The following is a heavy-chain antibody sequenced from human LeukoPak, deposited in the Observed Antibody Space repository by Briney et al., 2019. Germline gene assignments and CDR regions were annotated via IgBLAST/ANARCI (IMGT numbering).Heavy chain of an antibody. CDR3: ARGTYYYDSSGYYYAPRQYYFDY. J-gene: IGHJ4*02. CDR1: GGSVTSTNW. D-gene: IGHD3-22*01. V-gene: IGHV4-4*02. CDR2: VHLDGRT. Sequence: PSGTLSLTCAVSGGSVTSTNWWTWVRQPPGKGLEWIGEVHLDGRTNYNPSLTGRLTLSVDLYENHISLKLTSVTAADTAVYYCARGTYYYDSSGYYYAPRQYYFDYWGQGTLVTVSS.